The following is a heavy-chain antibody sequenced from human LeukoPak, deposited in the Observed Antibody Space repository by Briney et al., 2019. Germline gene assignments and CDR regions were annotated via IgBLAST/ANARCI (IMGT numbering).Heavy chain of an antibody. D-gene: IGHD3-22*01. CDR3: AKDRDYYDSRPHAFDI. CDR2: IYYVGNT. J-gene: IGHJ3*02. CDR1: SGSISSSNYF. V-gene: IGHV4-39*07. Sequence: SETLSLTCTVSSGSISSSNYFWGWIRQPPGKGLEWIGIIYYVGNTYYNPSLKSRVTISVDTSKNQFSLKLSSVTAADTAVYYCAKDRDYYDSRPHAFDIWGQGTMVTVSS.